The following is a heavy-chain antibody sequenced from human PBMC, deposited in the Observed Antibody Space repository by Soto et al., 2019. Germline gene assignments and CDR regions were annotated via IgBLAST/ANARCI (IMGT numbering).Heavy chain of an antibody. V-gene: IGHV4-34*01. J-gene: IGHJ4*02. CDR1: GWSFSGYY. D-gene: IGHD3-10*01. CDR3: ARGLFSETSYSGGWYYFDN. Sequence: SETLSLTCAFFGWSFSGYYWSWIRQPPGKGLEWIGEINHSGSSYYNPSLKSRVTTSLLSSSDRFSLELSSVTAADTAVYYCARGLFSETSYSGGWYYFDNWSQGTLVTVSS. CDR2: INHSGSS.